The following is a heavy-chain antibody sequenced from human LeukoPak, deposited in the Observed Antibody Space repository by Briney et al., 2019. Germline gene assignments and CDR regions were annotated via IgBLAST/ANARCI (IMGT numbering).Heavy chain of an antibody. CDR1: GGSFSDYY. CDR2: INHSGST. CDR3: ARGTVVSAASWFDP. D-gene: IGHD2/OR15-2a*01. V-gene: IGHV4-34*01. J-gene: IGHJ5*02. Sequence: PSETLSLTCAVYGGSFSDYYWSWIRQPPGKGLEWIGEINHSGSTNYNPSLKSRVTISVATSKNQFSLKLSSVTAADMAVYYCARGTVVSAASWFDPWGQGTLVTVSS.